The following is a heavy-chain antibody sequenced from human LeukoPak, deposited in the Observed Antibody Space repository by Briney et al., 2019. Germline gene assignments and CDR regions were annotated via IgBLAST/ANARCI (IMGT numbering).Heavy chain of an antibody. D-gene: IGHD6-13*01. Sequence: GGSLRLSCAASGFTFSDSYLSWVRQAPGKGLEWVAVISYDGSNKYYADSVKGRFTISRDNSKNTLYLQMNSLRAEDTAVYYCAKDTGYSSSWYDFDYWGQGTLVTVSS. CDR3: AKDTGYSSSWYDFDY. CDR2: ISYDGSNK. V-gene: IGHV3-30*18. CDR1: GFTFSDSY. J-gene: IGHJ4*02.